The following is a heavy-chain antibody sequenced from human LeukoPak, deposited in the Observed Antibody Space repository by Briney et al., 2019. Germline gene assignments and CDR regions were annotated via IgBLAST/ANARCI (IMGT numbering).Heavy chain of an antibody. CDR2: IYHSGST. CDR3: AREVWQPWPARYFDY. J-gene: IGHJ4*02. CDR1: GYSISSGYY. V-gene: IGHV4-38-2*02. D-gene: IGHD2-2*01. Sequence: SETLSLTCTVSGYSISSGYYWGWIRQPPGKGLEWIGSIYHSGSTYYNPSLKSRVTISVDKSKNQFSLKLSSVAAADTAVYYCAREVWQPWPARYFDYWGQGTLVTVSS.